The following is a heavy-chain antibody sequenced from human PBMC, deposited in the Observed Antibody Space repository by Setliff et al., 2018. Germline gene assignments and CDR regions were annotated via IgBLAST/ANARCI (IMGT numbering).Heavy chain of an antibody. D-gene: IGHD7-27*01. CDR2: INGDATIA. V-gene: IGHV3-74*01. CDR1: GITFTSSA. J-gene: IGHJ6*03. CDR3: AALDWGENFYNVDV. Sequence: GGSLRLSCVASGITFTSSAMYWVRQAPGKGLEWVSRINGDATIAHYADSVKGRFTISRDNARNALYLQMVSLRGEDTGVYFCAALDWGENFYNVDVWGKGTTVTVSS.